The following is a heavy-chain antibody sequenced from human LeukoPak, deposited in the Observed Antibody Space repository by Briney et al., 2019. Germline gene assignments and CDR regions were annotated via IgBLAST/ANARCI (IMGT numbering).Heavy chain of an antibody. V-gene: IGHV3-23*01. Sequence: GGSLRLSCAASGFTFSSYAMSWVRQAPGKGLEWVSGISASGGSTYYADSVKGRFTISRDNSKNTLYLQMNSLRAEETAVYYCAKAFTVTRVYNCLDPWGQGTLVTVSS. CDR1: GFTFSSYA. D-gene: IGHD4-17*01. J-gene: IGHJ5*02. CDR3: AKAFTVTRVYNCLDP. CDR2: ISASGGST.